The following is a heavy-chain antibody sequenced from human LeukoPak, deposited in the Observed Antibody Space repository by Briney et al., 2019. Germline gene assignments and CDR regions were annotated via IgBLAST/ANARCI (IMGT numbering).Heavy chain of an antibody. J-gene: IGHJ4*02. CDR3: ARDSSGWYSGGD. CDR1: GFTFSSYG. V-gene: IGHV3-30*02. D-gene: IGHD6-19*01. Sequence: PGGSLRLSCAASGFTFSSYGMHWVRQAPGKGLEWVAFIRYDGSNIDYTDSVKGRFSISRDNFKSTVYLQMNSLRPEDTAVYYCARDSSGWYSGGDWGQGTLVTVSS. CDR2: IRYDGSNI.